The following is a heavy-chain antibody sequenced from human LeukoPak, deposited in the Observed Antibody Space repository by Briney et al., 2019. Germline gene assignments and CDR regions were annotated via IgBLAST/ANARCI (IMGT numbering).Heavy chain of an antibody. CDR2: ISYSGNT. J-gene: IGHJ4*02. V-gene: IGHV4-39*01. Sequence: PSETLSLTCTVSGDSISSSNYFWGWIRQPPGKGLEWIGEISYSGNTYYNPPLKSRVTISKDTSKNQFSLNLNSVTASDTTVYYCARRSPLVAVTTAHYYDYWGPGTLVTVSS. CDR3: ARRSPLVAVTTAHYYDY. D-gene: IGHD2-21*02. CDR1: GDSISSSNYF.